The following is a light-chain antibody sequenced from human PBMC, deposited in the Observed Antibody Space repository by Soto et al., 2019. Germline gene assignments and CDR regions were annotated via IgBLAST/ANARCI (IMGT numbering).Light chain of an antibody. Sequence: DIQLTQSPSFLSASVGDRVTITCRASQGISSYLAWYQQKPGKAPKLLIYAASTLQSGVPSRFSGSGSGTEFTLTISSLQPEDFATYYCQQLNSYLEPMYTFGQGTKLEIK. CDR2: AAS. J-gene: IGKJ2*01. CDR1: QGISSY. CDR3: QQLNSYLEPMYT. V-gene: IGKV1-9*01.